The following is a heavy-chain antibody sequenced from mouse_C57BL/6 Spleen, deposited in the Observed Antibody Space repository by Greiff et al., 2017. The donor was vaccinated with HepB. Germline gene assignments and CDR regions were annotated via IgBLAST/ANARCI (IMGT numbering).Heavy chain of an antibody. CDR3: ARKHGSSYEFAY. V-gene: IGHV1-66*01. CDR2: IYPGSGNT. Sequence: QVQLKQSGPELVKPGASVKISCKASGYSFTSYYIHWVKQRPGQGLEWIGWIYPGSGNTKYNEKFKGKATLTADTSSSTAYMQLSSLTSEDSAVYYYARKHGSSYEFAYWGQGTLVTVSA. D-gene: IGHD1-1*01. J-gene: IGHJ3*01. CDR1: GYSFTSYY.